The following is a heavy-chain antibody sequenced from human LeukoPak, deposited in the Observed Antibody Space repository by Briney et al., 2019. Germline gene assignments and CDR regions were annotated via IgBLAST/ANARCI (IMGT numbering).Heavy chain of an antibody. J-gene: IGHJ4*02. D-gene: IGHD5-24*01. Sequence: PGGSLRLSCAASGFTFSSYAMSWVRQAPGKGLEWVGRIKSKTDGGTTDYAAPVKGRFTISRDDSKNTLYLQMNSLKTEDTAVYYCTTDQDGYNYSPDYWGQGTLVTVSS. CDR1: GFTFSSYA. V-gene: IGHV3-15*01. CDR2: IKSKTDGGTT. CDR3: TTDQDGYNYSPDY.